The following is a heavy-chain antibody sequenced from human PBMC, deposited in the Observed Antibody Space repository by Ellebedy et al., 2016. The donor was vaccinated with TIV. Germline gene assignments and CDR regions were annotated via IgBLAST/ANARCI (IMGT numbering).Heavy chain of an antibody. J-gene: IGHJ4*02. CDR1: GFSLSTSGVG. CDR3: AHSNLGQQLGRPYSED. D-gene: IGHD6-13*01. V-gene: IGHV2-5*01. Sequence: SGPTLVKPTQTLTLTCTFSGFSLSTSGVGVGWIRQPPGKAREWLALIYWNDDKLYSQSLKSRLTITKDTSKNQVVLTMTNMDPVDTATYYCAHSNLGQQLGRPYSEDWGQGTLVTVSS. CDR2: IYWNDDK.